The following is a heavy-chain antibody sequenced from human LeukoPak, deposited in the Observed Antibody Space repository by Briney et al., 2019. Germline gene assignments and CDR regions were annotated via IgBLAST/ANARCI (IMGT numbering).Heavy chain of an antibody. CDR2: ISAYNGNT. CDR3: ARDHVEFDY. V-gene: IGHV1-18*01. CDR1: GGTFSSYA. J-gene: IGHJ4*02. Sequence: GASVKVSCKASGGTFSSYAISWVRQAPGQGLEWMGWISAYNGNTNYAQKLQGRVTMTTDTSTCTAYMELRSLRSDDTAVYYCARDHVEFDYWGQGTLVTVSS.